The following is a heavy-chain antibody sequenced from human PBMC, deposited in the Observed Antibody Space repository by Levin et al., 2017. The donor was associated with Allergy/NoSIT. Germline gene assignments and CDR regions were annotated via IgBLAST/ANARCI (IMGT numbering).Heavy chain of an antibody. CDR1: GFTFSNYG. D-gene: IGHD6-13*01. V-gene: IGHV3-30*18. CDR2: ISYDVGEK. CDR3: AKDDSSTWSLFHY. Sequence: LSLTCAASGFTFSNYGMHWVRQAPGKGLEWVAVISYDVGEKYYADSVKGRFTISRDNSKNTLYLQMNSLRAEDTAVYFCAKDDSSTWSLFHYWGQGTLVTVSS. J-gene: IGHJ4*02.